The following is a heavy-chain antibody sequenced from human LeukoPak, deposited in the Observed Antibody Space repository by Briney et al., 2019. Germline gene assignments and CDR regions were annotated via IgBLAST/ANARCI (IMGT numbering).Heavy chain of an antibody. J-gene: IGHJ4*02. D-gene: IGHD6-13*01. CDR2: ISYDGFVK. Sequence: GRSLRLSCAASGFTFSRYGMVWVRQAPGKGLEWVAAISYDGFVKYYAESVKGRFTISRDNSKNALFLQTNSLRPEDTAVYYCAKGSIPAAGQGNFDYWGQGTLVTVSS. CDR1: GFTFSRYG. V-gene: IGHV3-30*18. CDR3: AKGSIPAAGQGNFDY.